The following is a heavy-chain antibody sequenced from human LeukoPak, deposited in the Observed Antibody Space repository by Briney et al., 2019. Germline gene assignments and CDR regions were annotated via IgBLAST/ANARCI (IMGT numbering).Heavy chain of an antibody. CDR1: GFTFSGHT. Sequence: WGSLRHSCVASGFTFSGHTMTWVRPAPRKGLEGVANINLEGRERLYVDFVKGRFTISRDNASNSMYLKMNSLRAEDTVVYYCGRVIAGALYYWGQGTLVTVSS. V-gene: IGHV3-7*01. J-gene: IGHJ4*02. CDR2: INLEGRER. D-gene: IGHD6-13*01. CDR3: GRVIAGALYY.